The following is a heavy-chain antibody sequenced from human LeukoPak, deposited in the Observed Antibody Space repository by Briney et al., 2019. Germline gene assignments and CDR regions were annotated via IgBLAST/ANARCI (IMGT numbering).Heavy chain of an antibody. CDR2: ISYDGSNK. CDR1: VFTLSRYV. Sequence: SLRLSCAASVFTLSRYVIHWVCETPGKGVERGGVISYDGSNKYYVDSVKGRFTISRDNSKNTLYLQMNSLRAEDTAVYYCAKYIGLLDYYYYGMDVWGKGTTVTVSS. CDR3: AKYIGLLDYYYYGMDV. V-gene: IGHV3-30*18. D-gene: IGHD2-8*01. J-gene: IGHJ6*04.